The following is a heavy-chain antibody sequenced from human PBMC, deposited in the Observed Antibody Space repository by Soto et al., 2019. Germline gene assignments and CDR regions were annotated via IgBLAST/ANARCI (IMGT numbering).Heavy chain of an antibody. CDR1: GFTFSKSW. D-gene: IGHD1-26*01. V-gene: IGHV3-15*01. CDR3: TTDSGMSPYSFDY. CDR2: IMSKTDGWTT. J-gene: IGHJ4*02. Sequence: PGGSLRLSCSTSGFTFSKSWVGWVRQAPGKGLEWVGRIMSKTDGWTTDYAAPVKGRFTISRDDSKSTLYLQMNSLKTEDTAFYYCTTDSGMSPYSFDYWGQGTLVTAPQ.